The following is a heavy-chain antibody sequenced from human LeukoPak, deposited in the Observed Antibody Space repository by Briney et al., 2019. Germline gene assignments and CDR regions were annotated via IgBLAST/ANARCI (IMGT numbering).Heavy chain of an antibody. CDR1: GFTFSSYG. CDR2: ISGSGGST. CDR3: AKDRTGKQQFDY. V-gene: IGHV3-23*01. J-gene: IGHJ4*02. D-gene: IGHD6-13*01. Sequence: HPGGSLRLSCAASGFTFSSYGMSWVRQAPGKGLEWVSAISGSGGSTYYADSVKGRFTISRDNSKNTLYLQMNSLRAEDTAVYYCAKDRTGKQQFDYWGQGTLVTVSS.